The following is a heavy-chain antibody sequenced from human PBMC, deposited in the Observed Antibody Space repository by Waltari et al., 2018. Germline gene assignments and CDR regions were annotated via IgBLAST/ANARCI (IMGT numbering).Heavy chain of an antibody. Sequence: QVQLQESGPGLVKPSQTLSLTCTVSGGSISSGDYYWSWIRHLPGKGLEWIGYISYSGTTDYNSSLKGRLMISIDTSRSQFSLKLNSVTAADTAVYYCARDYTTPGGYWGQGTLVTISS. CDR3: ARDYTTPGGY. D-gene: IGHD1-26*01. CDR1: GGSISSGDYY. V-gene: IGHV4-31*03. J-gene: IGHJ4*02. CDR2: ISYSGTT.